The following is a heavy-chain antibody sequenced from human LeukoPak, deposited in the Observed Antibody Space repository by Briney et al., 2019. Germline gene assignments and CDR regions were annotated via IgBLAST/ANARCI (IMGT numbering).Heavy chain of an antibody. V-gene: IGHV4-61*02. CDR2: VYTSGST. J-gene: IGHJ4*02. CDR3: ARESANVGKHLDY. D-gene: IGHD7-27*01. Sequence: SQTLSLTCTVSGGSISSGSYYWTWIRQPAGTGLEWIGRVYTSGSTNYIPSLKSRVTISVDTSKNQFSLKLSSVTAADTAVYYCARESANVGKHLDYWAREPWSPSPQ. CDR1: GGSISSGSYY.